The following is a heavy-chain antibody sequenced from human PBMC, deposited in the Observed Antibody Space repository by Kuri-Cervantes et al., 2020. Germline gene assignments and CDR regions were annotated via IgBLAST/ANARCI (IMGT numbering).Heavy chain of an antibody. CDR1: GGSISSYY. J-gene: IGHJ6*02. CDR3: ARVRIDYGGNGLSFSRYYYYGMDV. D-gene: IGHD4-23*01. Sequence: GSLRLSCTVSGGSISSYYWSWIRQPPGKGLEWIGYIYYSGSTNYNPSLKSRVTISVDTSKNQFSLKLSSVTAADTAVYYCARVRIDYGGNGLSFSRYYYYGMDVWGQGTTVTVSS. V-gene: IGHV4-59*01. CDR2: IYYSGST.